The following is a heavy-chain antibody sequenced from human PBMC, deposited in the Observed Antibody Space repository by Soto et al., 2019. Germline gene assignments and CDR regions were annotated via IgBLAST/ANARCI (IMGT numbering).Heavy chain of an antibody. D-gene: IGHD2-21*02. CDR2: ISAYNGNT. CDR1: GYTFTSYG. Sequence: GASVKVSCKASGYTFTSYGISWVRQAPGQGLEWMGWISAYNGNTNYAQKLQGRVTMTTDTSTSTAYMELRSPRSDDTAVYYCARDEMVVVTAILDYWGQGTLVTVSS. V-gene: IGHV1-18*04. J-gene: IGHJ4*02. CDR3: ARDEMVVVTAILDY.